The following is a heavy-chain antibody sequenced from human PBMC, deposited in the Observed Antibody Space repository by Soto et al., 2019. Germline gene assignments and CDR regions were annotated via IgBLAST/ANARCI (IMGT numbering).Heavy chain of an antibody. CDR3: ARVGCYSSRSCFDY. D-gene: IGHD2-21*02. J-gene: IGHJ4*02. V-gene: IGHV4-34*01. Sequence: PSETLSLTCAVYGGSFGGYYRSWIRQPPGKGLEWIGEINHSGSTNYNPSLKSRVTISVDTSKNQFSLKLSSVTAADTAVYYCARVGCYSSRSCFDYWGQGTLVTVSS. CDR1: GGSFGGYY. CDR2: INHSGST.